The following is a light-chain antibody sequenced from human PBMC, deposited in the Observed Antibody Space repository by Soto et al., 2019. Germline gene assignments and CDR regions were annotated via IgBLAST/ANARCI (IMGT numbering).Light chain of an antibody. CDR2: DTN. V-gene: IGLV8-61*01. J-gene: IGLJ2*01. CDR1: SGSVSTSYY. CDR3: VLFMGSGTWV. Sequence: VVTQEPSFSVSPGGTVTLTCGLSSGSVSTSYYPGWYQQTPGQAPRTLIYDTNTRSSGVPDRFSGSILGTKAALTITGAQADDESDYYCVLFMGSGTWVFGGGTKLTVL.